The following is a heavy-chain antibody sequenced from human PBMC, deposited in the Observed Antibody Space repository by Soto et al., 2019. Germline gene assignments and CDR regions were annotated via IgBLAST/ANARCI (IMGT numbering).Heavy chain of an antibody. D-gene: IGHD3-3*01. J-gene: IGHJ6*02. Sequence: GESLKISCKGSGYSFTSYWISWVRQMPGKGLEWMGRIDPSDSYTKYSPSFQGHVTISVDKSTTTAYLQWSSLEASDTAMYYCGRLTSYDFSRVDVWGHGTTVTVSS. CDR1: GYSFTSYW. V-gene: IGHV5-10-1*01. CDR2: IDPSDSYT. CDR3: GRLTSYDFSRVDV.